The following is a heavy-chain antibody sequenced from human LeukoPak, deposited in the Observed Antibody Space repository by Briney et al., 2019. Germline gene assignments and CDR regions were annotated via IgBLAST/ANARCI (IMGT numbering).Heavy chain of an antibody. CDR2: ISSSSSYI. Sequence: GGSLRLSCAASGFTFSSYSMNWVRQAPGKGLEWVSSISSSSSYIYYADSVKGRFTISRDNSKNTLYLQMNSLRAEDTAVYYCATPLHVYSSFDYWGQGTLVTVSS. J-gene: IGHJ4*02. CDR3: ATPLHVYSSFDY. CDR1: GFTFSSYS. V-gene: IGHV3-21*01. D-gene: IGHD5/OR15-5a*01.